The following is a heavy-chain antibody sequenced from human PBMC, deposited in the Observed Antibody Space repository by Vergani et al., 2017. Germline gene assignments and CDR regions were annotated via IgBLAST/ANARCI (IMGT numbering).Heavy chain of an antibody. V-gene: IGHV3-30-3*01. CDR3: ARDRKVTMIVVVN. J-gene: IGHJ3*01. Sequence: QVQLVESGGGVVQPGRSLRLSCAASGFTFSSYAMHWVRQAPGKGLEWVAVISYDGSNKYYADSVKGRFTISRDNSKNTLYLQMNSLRAEDMAVYYCARDRKVTMIVVVNWGQGTMVTVSS. CDR1: GFTFSSYA. D-gene: IGHD3-22*01. CDR2: ISYDGSNK.